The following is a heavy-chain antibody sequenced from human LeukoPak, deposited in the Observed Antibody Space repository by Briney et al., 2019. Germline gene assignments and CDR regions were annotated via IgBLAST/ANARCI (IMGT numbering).Heavy chain of an antibody. D-gene: IGHD3-16*01. V-gene: IGHV3-48*04. CDR2: ISSSSSTI. CDR3: AKALRTSPFRYFDY. J-gene: IGHJ4*02. CDR1: GFTFSSYS. Sequence: GGSLRLSCAASGFTFSSYSMNWVRQAPGKGLGWVSYISSSSSTIYYADSVKGRFTISRDNAKNSLYLQMNSLRAEDTAVYYCAKALRTSPFRYFDYWGQGTLVTVSS.